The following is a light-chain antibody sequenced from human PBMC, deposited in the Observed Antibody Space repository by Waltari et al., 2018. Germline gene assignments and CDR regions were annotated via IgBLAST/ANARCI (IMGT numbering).Light chain of an antibody. Sequence: DIQMTQSPSSLSASVGDRVTITCRASQGISNFLAWYQQKPGKIPKLLIHAASTLRSGVTSRFSGSGSGTDFTLTVSSLQPEDVATYYCQNYNSAPLAFGGGTTVEIK. CDR1: QGISNF. J-gene: IGKJ4*01. CDR2: AAS. V-gene: IGKV1-27*01. CDR3: QNYNSAPLA.